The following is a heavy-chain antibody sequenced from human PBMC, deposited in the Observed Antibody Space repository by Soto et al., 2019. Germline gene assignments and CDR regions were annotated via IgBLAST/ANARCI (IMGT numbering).Heavy chain of an antibody. CDR1: GYTFTDSY. Sequence: QVLLVQSRAEVKKPGASVKVSCKASGYTFTDSYMHWVRQAPGQGLEWMGILNPSGGSTSYAQKFRGRVTMTRDTSTSTVYMELTSLRSEDTAVFYCATSPATIGWYGNPYYLDHWGQGTLVTVSS. CDR3: ATSPATIGWYGNPYYLDH. CDR2: LNPSGGST. D-gene: IGHD6-19*01. V-gene: IGHV1-46*01. J-gene: IGHJ4*02.